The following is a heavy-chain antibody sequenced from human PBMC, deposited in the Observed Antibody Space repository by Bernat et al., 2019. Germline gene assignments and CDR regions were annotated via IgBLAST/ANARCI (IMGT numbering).Heavy chain of an antibody. J-gene: IGHJ4*02. D-gene: IGHD3-16*01. CDR1: RYTFTSYG. V-gene: IGHV1-18*01. CDR3: ARGKVGGAPFDY. CDR2: ISAYNGNT. Sequence: QVQLVQSGAEVKKPGASVKVSCKAPRYTFTSYGISWVRQAPGQGLEWMGWISAYNGNTNYVQNLQGRVTMTADTATSTAYMELRSLRSDDTAVYYCARGKVGGAPFDYWGQGTLVTVSS.